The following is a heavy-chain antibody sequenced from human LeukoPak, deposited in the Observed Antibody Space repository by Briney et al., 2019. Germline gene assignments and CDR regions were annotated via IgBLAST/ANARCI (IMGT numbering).Heavy chain of an antibody. CDR3: AKDWSGNYNWSDP. J-gene: IGHJ5*02. Sequence: GGSLRLSCAASGFIFNTYGMHWVRQAPGKGLEWVACIYPDGINKDYADSVKGRFIISRDNSKNTLYLQMNSLRAEDTAVYYCAKDWSGNYNWSDPWGQGTLVTVSS. CDR1: GFIFNTYG. D-gene: IGHD3-3*01. V-gene: IGHV3-30*02. CDR2: IYPDGINK.